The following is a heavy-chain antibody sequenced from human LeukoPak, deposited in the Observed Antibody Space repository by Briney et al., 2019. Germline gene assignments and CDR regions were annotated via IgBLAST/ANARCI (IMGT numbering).Heavy chain of an antibody. J-gene: IGHJ2*01. CDR2: IIPIFGTA. D-gene: IGHD2-15*01. Sequence: PLASVKVSCKASGGTFSSYAISWVRQAPGQGLEWMGGIIPIFGTANYAQKFQGRVTITADESTSTAYMELSSLRSDDTAVYYCARSWGPQWYFDLWGRGTLVTVSS. CDR1: GGTFSSYA. V-gene: IGHV1-69*13. CDR3: ARSWGPQWYFDL.